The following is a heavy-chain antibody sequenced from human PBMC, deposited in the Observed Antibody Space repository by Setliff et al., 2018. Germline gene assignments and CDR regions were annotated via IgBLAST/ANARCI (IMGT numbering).Heavy chain of an antibody. J-gene: IGHJ4*02. CDR3: ATFRRDGYNRDY. CDR2: IIPIFGTA. CDR1: GGTFSSYA. D-gene: IGHD5-12*01. Sequence: GASVKVSCKASGGTFSSYALSWVRQAPGQGLEWMGGIIPIFGTANYAQKFQGRVTITTDESTSTAYMELSSLRSEDTAVYYCATFRRDGYNRDYWGQGTLVTVSS. V-gene: IGHV1-69*05.